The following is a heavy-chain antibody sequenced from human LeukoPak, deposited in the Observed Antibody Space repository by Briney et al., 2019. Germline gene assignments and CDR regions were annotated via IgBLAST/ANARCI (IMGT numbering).Heavy chain of an antibody. D-gene: IGHD3-22*01. Sequence: TGGSLRLSCAASGFTFSTYAMSWVRQAPGKGLECVSSIISTSLETYYADSVKGRFTISRDNAKNSLYLQMNSLRVQDTGMYYCARDRRGYDASGHYYRHFDFWGQGTLVTVSS. CDR1: GFTFSTYA. V-gene: IGHV3-21*06. CDR2: IISTSLET. J-gene: IGHJ4*02. CDR3: ARDRRGYDASGHYYRHFDF.